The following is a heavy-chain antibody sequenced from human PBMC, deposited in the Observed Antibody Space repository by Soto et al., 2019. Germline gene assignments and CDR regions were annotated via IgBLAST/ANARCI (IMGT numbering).Heavy chain of an antibody. CDR1: GFTFSSYA. CDR2: ISYDGSNK. Sequence: GGSLRLSCAASGFTFSSYAMHWVRQAPGKGLEWVAVISYDGSNKYYADSVKGRFTISRDNSKNTLYLQMNSLRADDTAVYYCARSGSGSYSYFDYWGQGTLVTVSS. CDR3: ARSGSGSYSYFDY. D-gene: IGHD1-26*01. V-gene: IGHV3-30-3*01. J-gene: IGHJ4*02.